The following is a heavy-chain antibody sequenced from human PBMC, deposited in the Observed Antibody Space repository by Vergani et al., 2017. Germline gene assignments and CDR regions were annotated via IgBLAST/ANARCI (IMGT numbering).Heavy chain of an antibody. Sequence: QVQLVQSGAEVKKPGSSVKVSCKASGGTFSSYAISWVRQAPGQGLDGMGRIIPILGIANYAQKFQGRVTLTAYKTTSTAYMELSSRGSDDTAVYYCARGDHLHEGGFDAFDIWGQGTMVTVSS. CDR3: ARGDHLHEGGFDAFDI. CDR2: IIPILGIA. J-gene: IGHJ3*02. D-gene: IGHD3-16*01. CDR1: GGTFSSYA. V-gene: IGHV1-69*04.